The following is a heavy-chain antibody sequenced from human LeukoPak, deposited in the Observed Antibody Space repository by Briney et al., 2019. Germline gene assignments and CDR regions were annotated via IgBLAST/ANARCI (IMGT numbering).Heavy chain of an antibody. CDR3: ARDLDAGYYYDSSGPIPLDY. CDR1: GYTFTGYY. Sequence: ASVKVSCKASGYTFTGYYMHWVRQAPGQGLEWMGWINPNSGGTNYAQKFQGRVTMTRDTSISTAYMELSRLRSDDTAVYYCARDLDAGYYYDSSGPIPLDYWGQGTLVTVSS. D-gene: IGHD3-22*01. V-gene: IGHV1-2*02. J-gene: IGHJ4*02. CDR2: INPNSGGT.